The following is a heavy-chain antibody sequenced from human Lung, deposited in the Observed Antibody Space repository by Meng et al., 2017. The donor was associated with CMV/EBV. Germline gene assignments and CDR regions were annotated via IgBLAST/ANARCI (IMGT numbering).Heavy chain of an antibody. CDR3: ARDAPGRSGDAFSL. CDR1: GGSISSYY. Sequence: SETLSLXCTVSGGSISSYYWSWIRQFPGKGLEWIGYIYYSGSTNYNPSLKSRVTISVDTSKNQFSLTLRSVTAADTAVYYCARDAPGRSGDAFSLWGQGTLVTVSS. J-gene: IGHJ4*03. V-gene: IGHV4-59*12. D-gene: IGHD1-26*01. CDR2: IYYSGST.